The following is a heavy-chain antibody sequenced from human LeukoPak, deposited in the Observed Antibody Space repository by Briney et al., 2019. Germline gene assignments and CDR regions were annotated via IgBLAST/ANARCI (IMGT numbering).Heavy chain of an antibody. D-gene: IGHD3-10*01. CDR2: IKQDGSEK. Sequence: GGSLRLSCAASGFTFSSYWMSWVRQAPGKGLEWVANIKQDGSEKYYVDSVKGRFTISRDNAKNSLYLQMNSLRAEDTAVYYCAKTYYGSGSYDYYGMDVWGQGTTVTVSS. J-gene: IGHJ6*02. V-gene: IGHV3-7*01. CDR3: AKTYYGSGSYDYYGMDV. CDR1: GFTFSSYW.